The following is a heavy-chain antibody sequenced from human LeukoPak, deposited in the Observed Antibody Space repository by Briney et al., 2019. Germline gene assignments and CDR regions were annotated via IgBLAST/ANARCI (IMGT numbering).Heavy chain of an antibody. V-gene: IGHV3-23*01. Sequence: GESLTLSCAVSGFNFSRYTMGWVRQAPGKGLGWVSAFRASGGGTYYADSLKGRFTISRDNSKTTLYLQVICLSAKDTAVYFCEKSGYNRFDYRGQGTLVTVRS. CDR3: EKSGYNRFDY. CDR2: FRASGGGT. CDR1: GFNFSRYT. J-gene: IGHJ4*02. D-gene: IGHD5-24*01.